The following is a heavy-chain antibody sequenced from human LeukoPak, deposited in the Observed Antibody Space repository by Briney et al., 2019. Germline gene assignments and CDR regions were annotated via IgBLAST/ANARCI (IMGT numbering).Heavy chain of an antibody. J-gene: IGHJ4*02. CDR1: GGSISNYY. D-gene: IGHD2-2*01. Sequence: PPETLSLTCTVSGGSISNYYWSWIRQPPGKGLEWIGYIYYSGSTNYNPSLKSRVTISVDTSKNQFSLKLSSVTAADTAVYYCARTIVVVPAAMVRGAAFHYWGQGTLVTVSS. CDR2: IYYSGST. CDR3: ARTIVVVPAAMVRGAAFHY. V-gene: IGHV4-59*01.